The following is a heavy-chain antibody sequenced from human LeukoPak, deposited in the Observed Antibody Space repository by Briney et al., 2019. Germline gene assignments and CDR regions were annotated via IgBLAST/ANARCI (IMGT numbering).Heavy chain of an antibody. CDR2: ISSNGGST. CDR1: GFTFSSYA. J-gene: IGHJ4*02. Sequence: TGGSLRLSCAASGFTFSSYAMHWVRQAPGKGLEYVSAISSNGGSTYYANSVKGRFTISRDNFKTTLYLQMGSLRAEDMAVYYCARLHPFRYFDYRGQGTLVTVSS. V-gene: IGHV3-64*01. CDR3: ARLHPFRYFDY.